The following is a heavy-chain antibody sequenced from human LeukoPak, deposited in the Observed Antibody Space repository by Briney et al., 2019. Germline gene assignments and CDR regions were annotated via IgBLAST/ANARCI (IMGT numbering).Heavy chain of an antibody. CDR1: GGSISSSSYY. D-gene: IGHD3-22*01. J-gene: IGHJ3*02. V-gene: IGHV4-39*01. CDR2: IYYSGST. CDR3: AAMGNDSSGYYLYAFDI. Sequence: SETLSLTCTASGGSISSSSYYWGWIRQPPGKGLEWIGSIYYSGSTYYNPSLKSRVTISVDTSKNQFSLKLSSVTAADTAVYYCAAMGNDSSGYYLYAFDIWGQGTMVTVSS.